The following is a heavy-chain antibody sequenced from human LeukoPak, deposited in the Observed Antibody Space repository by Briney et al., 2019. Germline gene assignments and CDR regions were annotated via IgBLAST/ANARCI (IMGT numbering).Heavy chain of an antibody. V-gene: IGHV1-69*13. CDR3: ATNWWGSSSPYYYYYYMDL. J-gene: IGHJ6*03. D-gene: IGHD6-6*01. Sequence: SVKVSCKASGGTFSSYAIRWVRQAPGQGLEWMGGIIPIFGTANYAQKFQGRVTITADESTSTAYMELSSLRSEDTAVYYCATNWWGSSSPYYYYYYMDLWGKGTTVTVSS. CDR2: IIPIFGTA. CDR1: GGTFSSYA.